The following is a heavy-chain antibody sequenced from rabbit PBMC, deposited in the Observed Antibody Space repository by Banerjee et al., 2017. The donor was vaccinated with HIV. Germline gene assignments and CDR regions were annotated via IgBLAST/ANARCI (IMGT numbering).Heavy chain of an antibody. V-gene: IGHV1S40*01. CDR3: ARSYAGYAGYGPYYFNL. CDR1: GFSFSSTYW. Sequence: QSLEESGGGLVKPGASLTLTCTASGFSFSSTYWICWVRQAPGKGLEWIACIDAGKGSTDYASWVNGRFTISSDNAQNTVDLQMNSLTAADTATYFCARSYAGYAGYGPYYFNLWGPGTLVTVS. CDR2: IDAGKGST. D-gene: IGHD7-1*01. J-gene: IGHJ4*01.